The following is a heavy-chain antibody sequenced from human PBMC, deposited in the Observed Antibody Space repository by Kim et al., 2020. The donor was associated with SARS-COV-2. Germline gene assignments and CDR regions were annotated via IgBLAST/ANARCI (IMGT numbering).Heavy chain of an antibody. CDR3: ARGHSSNWYFDS. Sequence: NYNPSLKRRVTISVDTSKNQFSLKLSSVTAADTAVYYCARGHSSNWYFDSWGQGTLVTVSS. V-gene: IGHV4-59*09. D-gene: IGHD6-13*01. J-gene: IGHJ4*02.